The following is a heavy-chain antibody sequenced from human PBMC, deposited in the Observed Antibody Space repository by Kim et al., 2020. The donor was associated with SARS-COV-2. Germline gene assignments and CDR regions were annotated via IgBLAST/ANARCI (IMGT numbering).Heavy chain of an antibody. J-gene: IGHJ4*02. CDR3: AKEGGSIAAAGTPFDN. D-gene: IGHD6-13*01. Sequence: DAAKGRFTVSRDNSKNTLYLQINTLRPEDTAVYYCAKEGGSIAAAGTPFDNWGQGTLLTVSS. V-gene: IGHV3-23*01.